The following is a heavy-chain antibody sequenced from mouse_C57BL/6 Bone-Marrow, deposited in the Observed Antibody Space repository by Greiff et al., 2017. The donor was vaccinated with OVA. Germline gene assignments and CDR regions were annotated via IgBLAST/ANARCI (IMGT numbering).Heavy chain of an antibody. CDR3: ARVGDYDPWFAY. D-gene: IGHD2-4*01. Sequence: QVQLQQPGAELVRPGSSVKLSCKASGYTFTSYWMHWVKQRPIQGLEWIGNIDPSDSETPYNQKFKDKATLTVDKSSSTAYMQLSSLTSEDSAVYYCARVGDYDPWFAYWGQGTLVTVSA. CDR2: IDPSDSET. CDR1: GYTFTSYW. J-gene: IGHJ3*01. V-gene: IGHV1-52*01.